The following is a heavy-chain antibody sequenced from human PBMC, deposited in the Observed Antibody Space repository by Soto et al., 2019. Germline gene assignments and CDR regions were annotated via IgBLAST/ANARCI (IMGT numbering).Heavy chain of an antibody. CDR1: GYTFTSYG. CDR3: AREGSGSYYGYYYYYGMDV. V-gene: IGHV1-18*04. Sequence: GASVKVSCKASGYTFTSYGISWVRQAPGQGLEWMGWISAYNGNTNYAQKLQGRVTMTTDTSTSTAYMELRSLRSDDTAVYYCAREGSGSYYGYYYYYGMDVWGQGTTVTVSS. D-gene: IGHD1-26*01. J-gene: IGHJ6*02. CDR2: ISAYNGNT.